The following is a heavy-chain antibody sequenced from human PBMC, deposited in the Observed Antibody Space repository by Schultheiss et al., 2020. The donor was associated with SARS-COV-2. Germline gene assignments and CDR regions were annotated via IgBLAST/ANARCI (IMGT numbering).Heavy chain of an antibody. CDR2: IYYSGST. CDR1: GYSISSGYY. Sequence: SQTLSLTCAVSGYSISSGYYWGWIRQPPGKGLEWIGYIYYSGSTYYNPSLKSLVTISVDKSKNQFSLKLSSVTAADTAVYYCARAVEQQLVGDAFDIWGQGTKVTVSS. CDR3: ARAVEQQLVGDAFDI. D-gene: IGHD6-13*01. V-gene: IGHV4-38-2*01. J-gene: IGHJ3*02.